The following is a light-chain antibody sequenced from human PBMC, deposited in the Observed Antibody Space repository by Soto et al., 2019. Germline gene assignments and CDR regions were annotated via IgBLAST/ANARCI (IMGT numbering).Light chain of an antibody. CDR1: SSNIGAGYD. Sequence: QSVLTQPPSVSGAPGQRVTIPCTGSSSNIGAGYDVHWYQQLPGTAPKLLIYGNSNRPSGVPDRFSGSKSGSSASLAITGLQAEDEADYYCQFYDGSMIGNVFGPGSKGTVL. CDR2: GNS. CDR3: QFYDGSMIGNV. V-gene: IGLV1-40*01. J-gene: IGLJ1*01.